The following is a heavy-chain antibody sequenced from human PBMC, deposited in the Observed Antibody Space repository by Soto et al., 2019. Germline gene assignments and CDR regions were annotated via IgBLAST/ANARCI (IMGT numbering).Heavy chain of an antibody. CDR3: ATTVTRLIAFDV. V-gene: IGHV3-53*01. CDR1: GFIAISHY. CDR2: LYASDST. Sequence: GGSLRLSCAASGFIAISHYMSWVRQTAGKGLEWVSILYASDSTFYTDSVEGRFTISRDNSKNTVYLQLNSLRAEDTAVYYCATTVTRLIAFDVWGQGTMVTVSS. J-gene: IGHJ3*01. D-gene: IGHD4-17*01.